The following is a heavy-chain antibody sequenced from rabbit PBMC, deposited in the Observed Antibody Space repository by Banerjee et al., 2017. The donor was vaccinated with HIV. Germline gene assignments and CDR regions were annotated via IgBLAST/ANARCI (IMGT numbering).Heavy chain of an antibody. J-gene: IGHJ3*01. D-gene: IGHD4-1*01. CDR2: IYPDYGST. Sequence: QEQVVESGGGLVTLGGSLKLSCKASGIDFSNYGISWVRQVLGKGLEWIAFIYPDYGSTAFASWVNGRFTISLDKAHNTVFLQMTSLTAADTATYFCAREKVVAGVPTRLDLWGQGTLVPVS. V-gene: IGHV1S47*01. CDR1: GIDFSNYG. CDR3: AREKVVAGVPTRLDL.